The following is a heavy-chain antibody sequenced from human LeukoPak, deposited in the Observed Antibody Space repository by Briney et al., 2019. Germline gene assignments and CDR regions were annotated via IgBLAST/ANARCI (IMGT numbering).Heavy chain of an antibody. D-gene: IGHD3-22*01. V-gene: IGHV3-48*02. CDR3: ARVVTMTYLDAFDI. CDR2: ISSSSSTI. J-gene: IGHJ3*02. Sequence: GGSLRLSCAASGLTFSSYRMNWVRQAPGKGLEWVSYISSSSSTIYYADSVKGRFTISRDNAKNSLYLQMNSLRDEDTAVYYCARVVTMTYLDAFDIWGQGTMVTVSS. CDR1: GLTFSSYR.